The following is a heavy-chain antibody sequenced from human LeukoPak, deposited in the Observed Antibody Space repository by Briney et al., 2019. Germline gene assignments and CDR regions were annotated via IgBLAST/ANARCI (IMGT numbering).Heavy chain of an antibody. J-gene: IGHJ3*02. CDR3: ARSRRYYDAFDI. Sequence: RQAXXXXLXWMGIINPSGGSTSYAQKFQGRVTMTRDTSTSTVYMELSSLRSEDTAVYYCARSRRYYDAFDIWGQGTMVTVSS. CDR2: INPSGGST. V-gene: IGHV1-46*01. D-gene: IGHD3-10*01.